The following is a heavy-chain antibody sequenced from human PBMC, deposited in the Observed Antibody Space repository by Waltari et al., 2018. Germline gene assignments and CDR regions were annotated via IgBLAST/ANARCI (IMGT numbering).Heavy chain of an antibody. CDR2: IKQDGSEK. CDR3: ATEPYSSSYYFDY. CDR1: GFTFSSYW. D-gene: IGHD6-6*01. Sequence: EVQLVASGGGLVQPGGSLRLSCAASGFTFSSYWMGWVRQAPGKGLEWVANIKQDGSEKYYVDSVKGRFTISRDNAKNSLYLQMNSLRAEDTAVYYCATEPYSSSYYFDYWGQGTLVTVSS. J-gene: IGHJ4*02. V-gene: IGHV3-7*01.